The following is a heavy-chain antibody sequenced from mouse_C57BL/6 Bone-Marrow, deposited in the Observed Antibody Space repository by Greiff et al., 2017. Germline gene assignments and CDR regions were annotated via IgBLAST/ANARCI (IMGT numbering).Heavy chain of an antibody. CDR1: GYTFTSYW. J-gene: IGHJ2*01. V-gene: IGHV1-55*01. Sequence: QVQLQQPGAELVKPGASVKMSFKASGYTFTSYWITWVKPRPGQGLEWIGDIYPVSGSTNYNAQFKSKANLTVDPSSSSAYMQLSSLPSEASAVYYCASLPVTTVVARDYWGQGTTLTVSS. CDR3: ASLPVTTVVARDY. CDR2: IYPVSGST. D-gene: IGHD1-1*01.